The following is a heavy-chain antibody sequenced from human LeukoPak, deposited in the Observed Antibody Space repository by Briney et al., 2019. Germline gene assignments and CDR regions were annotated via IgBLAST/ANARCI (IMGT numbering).Heavy chain of an antibody. D-gene: IGHD3-22*01. CDR1: GGSISSDY. Sequence: PSETLSLTCTVSGGSISSDYWSWIRQPPGKGLEWIGYIYYSGTTNYNPSLKSRVTISVDTSKNQFSLKLSSVTAADTAVYYCARLHYDSSGYYYFDYWGQGTLVTVSS. CDR2: IYYSGTT. V-gene: IGHV4-59*08. CDR3: ARLHYDSSGYYYFDY. J-gene: IGHJ4*02.